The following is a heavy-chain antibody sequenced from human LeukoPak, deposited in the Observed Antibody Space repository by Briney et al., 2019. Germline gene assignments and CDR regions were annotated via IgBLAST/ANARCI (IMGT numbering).Heavy chain of an antibody. D-gene: IGHD6-19*01. Sequence: GGSLRLSCAASGFSFSNYSMNWVRQAPGKRLEWVSYSSGSSSRIIYYADSVKGRFTISRDNAKKSLYLQLNSLRDEDTAVYYCARVVAGIDWFDSWGQGTLVTVSS. CDR3: ARVVAGIDWFDS. V-gene: IGHV3-48*02. CDR1: GFSFSNYS. J-gene: IGHJ5*01. CDR2: SSGSSSRII.